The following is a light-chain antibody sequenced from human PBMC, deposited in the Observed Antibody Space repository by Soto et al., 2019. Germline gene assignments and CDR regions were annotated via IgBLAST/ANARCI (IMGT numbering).Light chain of an antibody. CDR3: QQYNNWTPWT. CDR1: QSVSSK. CDR2: DGS. J-gene: IGKJ1*01. V-gene: IGKV3-15*01. Sequence: EIVMTQSPDTLSVSPGERATLSCRASQSVSSKLAWYQQKPGQTPRLLIYDGSTRVTGIPARFSGSGSGTEFTLTISSLQSEDFAVYYCQQYNNWTPWTFGQGTTVEIK.